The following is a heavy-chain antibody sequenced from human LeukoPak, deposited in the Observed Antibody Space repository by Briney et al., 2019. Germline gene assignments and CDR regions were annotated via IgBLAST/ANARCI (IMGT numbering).Heavy chain of an antibody. J-gene: IGHJ4*02. V-gene: IGHV1-18*01. CDR2: ISGKNGNT. CDR3: ASGREGYNPGDY. CDR1: GYSFPIYG. D-gene: IGHD5-24*01. Sequence: ASVKVSCKASGYSFPIYGVSWVRQAPGQGLELMAWISGKNGNTNYEQKYQGRVTLTKDTSTSTVYMELRSLRSDDTAVYYCASGREGYNPGDYWGQGTLVTVSS.